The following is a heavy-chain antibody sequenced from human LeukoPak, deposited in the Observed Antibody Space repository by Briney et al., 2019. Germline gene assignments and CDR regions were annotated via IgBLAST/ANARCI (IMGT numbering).Heavy chain of an antibody. CDR3: ARDRIAAAGNDYYYVMDV. J-gene: IGHJ6*02. D-gene: IGHD6-13*01. Sequence: SETLSLTCPVSGGSVSSEIYYSSWIRQPPGEGLEWIGYVYYSGSTNYNPSLKSRVTISVDTSKNQFSLKLTSVTAADTAVYYCARDRIAAAGNDYYYVMDVWGQGTTVTVAS. V-gene: IGHV4-61*01. CDR1: GGSVSSEIYY. CDR2: VYYSGST.